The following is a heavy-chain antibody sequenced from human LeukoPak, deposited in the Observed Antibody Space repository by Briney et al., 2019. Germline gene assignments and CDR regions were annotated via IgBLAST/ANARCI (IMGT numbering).Heavy chain of an antibody. D-gene: IGHD4-23*01. V-gene: IGHV3-30*02. CDR3: AKEDRVVTWHQNAFDI. Sequence: GGSLRLSYAASGFTFSSYGMHWVRQAPGKGLEWVAFIRYDGSNKYYADSVKGRFTISRDNSKNTLYLQMNSLRAEDTAVYYCAKEDRVVTWHQNAFDIWGQGTMVTVSS. CDR1: GFTFSSYG. J-gene: IGHJ3*02. CDR2: IRYDGSNK.